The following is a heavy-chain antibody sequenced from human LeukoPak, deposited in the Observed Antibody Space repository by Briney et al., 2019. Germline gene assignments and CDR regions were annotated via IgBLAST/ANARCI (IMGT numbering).Heavy chain of an antibody. D-gene: IGHD4-17*01. J-gene: IGHJ5*02. V-gene: IGHV3-48*01. CDR1: GFTFTNYN. Sequence: GGSLRLSCAASGFTFTNYNMNWVRQAPGKGLEWISYISGGSGTIYYADSVRGLFTVSRDNAKDSLWLQMDSLRVEDTAVYFCARLYGDWFDPWGPGTLVTVSS. CDR3: ARLYGDWFDP. CDR2: ISGGSGTI.